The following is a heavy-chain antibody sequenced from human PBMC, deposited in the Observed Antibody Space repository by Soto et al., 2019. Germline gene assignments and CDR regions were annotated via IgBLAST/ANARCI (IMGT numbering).Heavy chain of an antibody. J-gene: IGHJ4*02. D-gene: IGHD3-22*01. CDR3: ARATYYYDSSDYSDRVLDF. Sequence: QVQLQASGPGLVKPSQTLSLTCTVSGGSISSGGYYWSWIRQHPGKGLEWIGYIFYSGNTYYTPSLKSRVIISVDTSKSQFSLKLSSVTAADTALYYCARATYYYDSSDYSDRVLDFWGQGILVTVSS. CDR2: IFYSGNT. CDR1: GGSISSGGYY. V-gene: IGHV4-31*03.